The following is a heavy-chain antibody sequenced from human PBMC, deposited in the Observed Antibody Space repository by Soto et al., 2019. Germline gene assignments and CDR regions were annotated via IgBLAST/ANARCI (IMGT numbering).Heavy chain of an antibody. CDR2: IRSKTDGGTI. D-gene: IGHD5-12*01. Sequence: LRLSCAATGLTFSNAWMNWVRQTPGKGLEWVGQIRSKTDGGTIFYPAPVKGRFIISRDDSTNTLYLQMNSLKTEDTAVYYCTTAHPRGPDYWGQGTLVTVSS. CDR1: GLTFSNAW. V-gene: IGHV3-15*01. CDR3: TTAHPRGPDY. J-gene: IGHJ4*02.